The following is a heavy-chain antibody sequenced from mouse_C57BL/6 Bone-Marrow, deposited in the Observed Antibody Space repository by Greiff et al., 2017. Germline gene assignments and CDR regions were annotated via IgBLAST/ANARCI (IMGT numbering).Heavy chain of an antibody. D-gene: IGHD4-1*01. CDR3: ASLTAYFDY. J-gene: IGHJ2*01. Sequence: QVQLQQPGAELVKPGASVKLSCKASGYTFTSYWMQWVKQRPGQGLEWIGEIDPSDSSTNYNQKFKGKATLTVDTSSSTAYMQLSSLTSEDSAVYYCASLTAYFDYWGQGTTLTVSS. CDR1: GYTFTSYW. V-gene: IGHV1-50*01. CDR2: IDPSDSST.